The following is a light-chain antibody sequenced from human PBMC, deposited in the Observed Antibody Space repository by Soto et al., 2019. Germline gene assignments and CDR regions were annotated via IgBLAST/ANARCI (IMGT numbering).Light chain of an antibody. CDR2: GDN. J-gene: IGLJ1*01. Sequence: QSVLTQPPSVSGAPGQRVAISCNGSSSNIGAEYDVHWYQQLPGTAPKRLIYGDNNRPSGVPDRFSGSKSGTSASLAITGLQPEDEADYYCQSYDSSLTTFVFGTGTKVTAL. V-gene: IGLV1-40*01. CDR3: QSYDSSLTTFV. CDR1: SSNIGAEYD.